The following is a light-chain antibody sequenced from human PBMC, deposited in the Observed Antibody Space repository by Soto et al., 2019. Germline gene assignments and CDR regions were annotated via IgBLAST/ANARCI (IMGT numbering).Light chain of an antibody. CDR2: NND. Sequence: QSVLTQTPSASGTPGQRVTMSCSGSGSNIGPNYVYWFQQFPGTAPKLLIYNNDQRPSGVPDRFSGSKSGTSASLDISGLRSEDGADYYCAAWDDSLSGRVFGGGTQLTVL. CDR3: AAWDDSLSGRV. CDR1: GSNIGPNY. V-gene: IGLV1-47*02. J-gene: IGLJ3*02.